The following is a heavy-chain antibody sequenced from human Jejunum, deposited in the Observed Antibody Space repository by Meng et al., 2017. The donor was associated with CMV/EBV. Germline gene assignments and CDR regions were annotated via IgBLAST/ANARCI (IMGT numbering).Heavy chain of an antibody. Sequence: SGFTFSSYAMTWVRQAPGKGLEWVSAIRSSGGSTFYADSVKGRFTISRDNSKNTLYLQMKSLRADDTAVYYCAKDRADFYGSGNWFDPWGQGTLVTVSS. CDR3: AKDRADFYGSGNWFDP. CDR1: GFTFSSYA. D-gene: IGHD3-10*01. CDR2: IRSSGGST. J-gene: IGHJ5*02. V-gene: IGHV3-23*01.